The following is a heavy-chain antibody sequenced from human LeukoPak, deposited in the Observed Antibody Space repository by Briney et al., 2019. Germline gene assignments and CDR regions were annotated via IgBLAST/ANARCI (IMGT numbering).Heavy chain of an antibody. Sequence: ASVKVSCKASGYTFTSYDINWVRQATGQGLEWMGWMNPNSGNTGYAQKFQGRVTMTRNTSISTAYMELSSLRSEDTAVYYCARVTGDHYYDSSGYLGYWGQGTLVTVSS. CDR3: ARVTGDHYYDSSGYLGY. V-gene: IGHV1-8*01. CDR2: MNPNSGNT. CDR1: GYTFTSYD. J-gene: IGHJ4*02. D-gene: IGHD3-22*01.